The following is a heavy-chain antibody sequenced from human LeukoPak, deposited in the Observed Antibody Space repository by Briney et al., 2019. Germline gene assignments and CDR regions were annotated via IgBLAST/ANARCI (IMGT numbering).Heavy chain of an antibody. Sequence: GGSLRLSCAASGFTFSSYGMHWVRQAPGKGLEWVAVTSYDGSNKYYADSVKGRFTISRDNSKNTLYLQMNSLRAEDTAVYYCAKSYYYDSSGYYYNRYYFDYWGQGTLVTVSS. V-gene: IGHV3-30*18. CDR3: AKSYYYDSSGYYYNRYYFDY. D-gene: IGHD3-22*01. CDR2: TSYDGSNK. CDR1: GFTFSSYG. J-gene: IGHJ4*02.